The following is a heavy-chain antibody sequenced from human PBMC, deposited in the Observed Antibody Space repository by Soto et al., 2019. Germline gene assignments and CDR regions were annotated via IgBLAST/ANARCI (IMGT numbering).Heavy chain of an antibody. CDR1: GDSVSSNSAG. Sequence: SQTLSLTCAISGDSVSSNSAGWNWVRQTPSRGLEWLGRTYYKSKWFNNYAVSVKSRITINPDTSQNQFSLQLDSVTPEDTAVYYCARGSWDDVSGHYYMDVWGKGTKVTV. V-gene: IGHV6-1*01. D-gene: IGHD5-12*01. CDR2: TYYKSKWFN. CDR3: ARGSWDDVSGHYYMDV. J-gene: IGHJ6*03.